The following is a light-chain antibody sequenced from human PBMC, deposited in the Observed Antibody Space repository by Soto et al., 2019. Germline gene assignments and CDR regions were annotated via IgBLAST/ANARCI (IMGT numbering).Light chain of an antibody. V-gene: IGKV3-20*01. CDR1: QSVSSSY. CDR3: QQYGSSPPRT. Sequence: EIVVSQSPGTLSLCPGERATLSCRASQSVSSSYLAWYQQKPGQAPRLLIYGASSRATGIPDRFSGSGSGTDFTLTISRLEPEDFAVYYCQQYGSSPPRTFGQGTKVAIK. J-gene: IGKJ1*01. CDR2: GAS.